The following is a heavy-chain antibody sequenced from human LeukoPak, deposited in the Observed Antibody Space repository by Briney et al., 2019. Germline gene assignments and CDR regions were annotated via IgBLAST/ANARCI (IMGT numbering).Heavy chain of an antibody. CDR2: IYYSGST. V-gene: IGHV4-59*08. D-gene: IGHD2-2*01. J-gene: IGHJ5*02. CDR1: GGSISSYY. CDR3: ARQAGGYCSSTSCSNWFDP. Sequence: SETLSLTCTVSGGSISSYYWSWIRQPPGKGLELIGYIYYSGSTNYNPSLKSRVTISVDTSKNQFSLKLGSVTAADTAVYYCARQAGGYCSSTSCSNWFDPWGQGTLVTVSS.